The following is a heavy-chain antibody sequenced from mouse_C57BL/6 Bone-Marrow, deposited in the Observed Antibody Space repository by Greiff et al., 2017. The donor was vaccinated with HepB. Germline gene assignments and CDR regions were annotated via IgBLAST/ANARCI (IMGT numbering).Heavy chain of an antibody. D-gene: IGHD1-1*01. CDR3: ARWASTVVATTDY. J-gene: IGHJ2*01. CDR2: INPNNGGT. V-gene: IGHV1-22*01. Sequence: EVQLQQSGPELVKPGASVKMSCKASGYTFTDYNMHWVKQSHGKSLEWIGYINPNNGGTSYNPKFKGKATLTVNKSSSTAYMERRSLTSDDSAVYYCARWASTVVATTDYWGQGTTLTVSS. CDR1: GYTFTDYN.